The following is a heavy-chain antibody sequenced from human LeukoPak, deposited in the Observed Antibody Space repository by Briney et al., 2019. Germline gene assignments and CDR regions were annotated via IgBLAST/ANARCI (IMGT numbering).Heavy chain of an antibody. CDR3: AKRPRDSSGYYLGALDM. D-gene: IGHD3-22*01. V-gene: IGHV3-23*01. CDR1: GFTFSSYA. CDR2: ISANGGAT. Sequence: GGSLRLSCAASGFTFSSYAMSWVRQAPGKGLEWVSGISANGGATYYADSVKGRFAISRDNSKNTLYLQMNSLRAEDTALYYCAKRPRDSSGYYLGALDMWGQGTMVTVSS. J-gene: IGHJ3*02.